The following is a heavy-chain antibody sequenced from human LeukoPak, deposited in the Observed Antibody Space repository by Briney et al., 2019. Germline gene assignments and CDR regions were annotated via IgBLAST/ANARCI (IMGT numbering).Heavy chain of an antibody. D-gene: IGHD5-12*01. CDR3: ARDGKTVATDFDY. Sequence: GGSLRLSCAASGFTFSDYYMSWIRQAPGKGLEWVSYISSGGNTIYYSDSVKGRFTISRDNAKNSLYLQMNSLRAEDTAVYYCARDGKTVATDFDYWGQGTLVTVSS. CDR2: ISSGGNTI. CDR1: GFTFSDYY. V-gene: IGHV3-11*04. J-gene: IGHJ4*02.